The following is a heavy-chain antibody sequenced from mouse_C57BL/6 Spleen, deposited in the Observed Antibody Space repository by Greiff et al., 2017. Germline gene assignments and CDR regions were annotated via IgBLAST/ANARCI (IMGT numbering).Heavy chain of an antibody. CDR1: GYSITRGYD. D-gene: IGHD2-5*01. CDR3: AGGCPYSNLGFAY. Sequence: EVQLVESGPGMVKPSQSLSLTCTVTGYSITRGYDWHWIRNFPGNKLEWMGFISYSGSTNYNPSLKNRITFTPDTSKNHFFLQLNSVPSEDTTTYDCAGGCPYSNLGFAYGGQGTLGTVSA. CDR2: ISYSGST. J-gene: IGHJ3*01. V-gene: IGHV3-1*01.